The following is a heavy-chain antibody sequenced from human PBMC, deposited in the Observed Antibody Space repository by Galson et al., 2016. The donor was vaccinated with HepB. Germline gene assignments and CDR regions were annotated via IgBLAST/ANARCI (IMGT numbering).Heavy chain of an antibody. CDR2: IYHTGST. D-gene: IGHD6-19*01. Sequence: SETLSLTCTLSGGSIDTAAFYWAWIRQTPGKGLEWIGSIYHTGSTYLSASLKSRVIMSVDKSMNQFSLTLRSLTVADSAVYYCARSTAVSGRRSWGYLDPWGQGTLVSVSS. CDR3: ARSTAVSGRRSWGYLDP. CDR1: GGSIDTAAFY. V-gene: IGHV4-39*01. J-gene: IGHJ5*02.